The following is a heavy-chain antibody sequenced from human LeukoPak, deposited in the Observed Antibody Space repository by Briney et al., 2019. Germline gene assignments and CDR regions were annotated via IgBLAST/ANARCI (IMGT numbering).Heavy chain of an antibody. D-gene: IGHD2-21*01. J-gene: IGHJ4*02. CDR3: AKGHYDGDHPPYDGGSVDS. CDR1: EYTFTDYY. V-gene: IGHV1-2*02. CDR2: INPKSGGRDT. Sequence: GASVKVSCKALEYTFTDYYIHWVRQAPGQGLEWMGWINPKSGGRDTNYAQKFRGRVTMTTDTSISTAYMELSRLRSDDTAVYFCAKGHYDGDHPPYDGGSVDSWGQGTHITVSS.